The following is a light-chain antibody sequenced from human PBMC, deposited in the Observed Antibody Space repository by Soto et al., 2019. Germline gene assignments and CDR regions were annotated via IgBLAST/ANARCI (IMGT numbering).Light chain of an antibody. CDR2: DVS. V-gene: IGLV2-11*01. CDR1: TGDIGAFNY. CDR3: CSYAGSYTVV. Sequence: QSALTQPPSASGSPGQSVTISCTGTTGDIGAFNYVSWYQQHPGKAPKLMIYDVSKRPSGVPDRFSGSKSGNTASLTISGLQAEDEADYYCCSYAGSYTVVFGGGTKLTVL. J-gene: IGLJ2*01.